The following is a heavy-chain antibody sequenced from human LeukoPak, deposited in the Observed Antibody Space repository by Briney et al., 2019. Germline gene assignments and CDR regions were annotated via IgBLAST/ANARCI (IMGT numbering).Heavy chain of an antibody. J-gene: IGHJ5*02. Sequence: GASVKVSCKASGYTFTGYYIHWVRQAPGQGLEWLGWINPNSGGTNYVQKSQGRVTVTRDTSITTAYMELSKLTSDDTAVYYCTKEPFGVVPAAEDNWFDPWGQGTLVIVSS. CDR2: INPNSGGT. CDR3: TKEPFGVVPAAEDNWFDP. V-gene: IGHV1-2*02. CDR1: GYTFTGYY. D-gene: IGHD2-2*01.